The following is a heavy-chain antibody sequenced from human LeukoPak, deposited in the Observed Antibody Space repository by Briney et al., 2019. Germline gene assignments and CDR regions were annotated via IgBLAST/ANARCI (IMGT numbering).Heavy chain of an antibody. Sequence: PSETLSLTCSVSDDSITMYYWTWIRQPPGKGLEWIGSVDHTGSTNFNPSLNARVSISRDTTNNLFSLRLRSVTAADTAVYYCAKGGSLTAGGFDPWGQGTLVTVSS. V-gene: IGHV4-59*01. CDR3: AKGGSLTAGGFDP. CDR1: DDSITMYY. J-gene: IGHJ5*02. CDR2: VDHTGST. D-gene: IGHD1-26*01.